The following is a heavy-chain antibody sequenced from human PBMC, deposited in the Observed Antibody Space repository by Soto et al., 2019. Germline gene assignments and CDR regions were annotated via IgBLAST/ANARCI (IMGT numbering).Heavy chain of an antibody. CDR1: GGSVSGYF. V-gene: IGHV4-34*01. CDR3: ARRYCSDSYCSYFDY. D-gene: IGHD2-15*01. CDR2: INHSGTT. J-gene: IGHJ4*02. Sequence: SETLSFTCAVYGGSVSGYFWSWIRQPPGKGLEWIGEINHSGTTSYSPSLDSRVTTSVDTSKNQFSLRLSSVTAADTAIYYCARRYCSDSYCSYFDYWGRGTLVTVSS.